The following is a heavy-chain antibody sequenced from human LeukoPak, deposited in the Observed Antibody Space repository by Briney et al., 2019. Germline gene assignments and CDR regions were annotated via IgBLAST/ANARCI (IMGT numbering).Heavy chain of an antibody. D-gene: IGHD2-21*02. CDR1: GFTFRNAW. J-gene: IGHJ3*02. CDR3: AIDTVVVTATPLNAFHI. CDR2: IRSKTAGGTV. Sequence: PGGSLRLSCAACGFTFRNAWMNWVRQAPGKGLEWVGRIRSKTAGGTVEYAASVKGRFIISRDDSKDTLYLQMNSLKTEDTAVYYCAIDTVVVTATPLNAFHIWGQGTTVTVSS. V-gene: IGHV3-15*01.